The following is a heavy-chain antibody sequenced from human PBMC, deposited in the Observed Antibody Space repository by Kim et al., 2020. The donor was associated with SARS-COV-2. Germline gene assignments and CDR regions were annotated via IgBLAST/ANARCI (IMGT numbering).Heavy chain of an antibody. Sequence: GGSLRLSCAASGFTVSSNYMSWVRQAPGKGLEWVSVIYSGGSTYYADSVKGRFTISRDNSKNTLYLQMNSLRAEDTAVYYCARDGHYHYGSGSYYKSYWGQGTLVTVSS. V-gene: IGHV3-53*01. D-gene: IGHD3-10*01. CDR1: GFTVSSNY. J-gene: IGHJ4*02. CDR2: IYSGGST. CDR3: ARDGHYHYGSGSYYKSY.